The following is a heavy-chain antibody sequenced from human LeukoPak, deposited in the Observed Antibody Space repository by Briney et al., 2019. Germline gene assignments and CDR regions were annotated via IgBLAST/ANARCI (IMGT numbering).Heavy chain of an antibody. CDR3: ARYHCGGDCYLFDY. CDR1: GGSISSSNW. J-gene: IGHJ4*02. CDR2: IYHSGST. V-gene: IGHV4-4*02. D-gene: IGHD2-21*02. Sequence: SETLSLTCAVSGGSISSSNWWSWVRQPPGKGLEWIGEIYHSGSTNYNPSLKSRVIISVDTSKNQFSLKLSSVTAADTAVYYCARYHCGGDCYLFDYWGQGTLVTVSS.